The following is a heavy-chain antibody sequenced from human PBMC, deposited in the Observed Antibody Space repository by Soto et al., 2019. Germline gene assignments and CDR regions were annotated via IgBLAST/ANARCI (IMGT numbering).Heavy chain of an antibody. V-gene: IGHV3-49*03. CDR1: GFTFGDYA. CDR2: IRSKAYGGKT. CDR3: TRVNSDFWSGYPHYYYDYYMDV. Sequence: GGSLRLSCTASGFTFGDYAMSWFRQAPGKGLEWVGFIRSKAYGGKTEYAASVKGRFTISREDSKSTAYLQMNSLKTEDTAVYYCTRVNSDFWSGYPHYYYDYYMDVWGKGTTVTVSS. D-gene: IGHD3-3*01. J-gene: IGHJ6*03.